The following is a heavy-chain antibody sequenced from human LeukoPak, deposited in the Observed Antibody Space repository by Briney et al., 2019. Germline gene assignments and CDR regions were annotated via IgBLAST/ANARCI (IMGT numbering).Heavy chain of an antibody. Sequence: GGSLRLSCVASGFTFNNYGIHWIRQAPGKGLEWVAFIRFDGSKKFYSDSLKGRFTISRDNSKNTLYLQINSLRAEDSAVYFCAKDRPPQYDSGTYSDYWGQGTLVTVSS. CDR2: IRFDGSKK. D-gene: IGHD3-10*01. CDR3: AKDRPPQYDSGTYSDY. CDR1: GFTFNNYG. V-gene: IGHV3-30*02. J-gene: IGHJ4*02.